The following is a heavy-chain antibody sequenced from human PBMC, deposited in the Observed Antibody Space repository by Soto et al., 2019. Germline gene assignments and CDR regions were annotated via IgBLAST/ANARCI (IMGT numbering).Heavy chain of an antibody. J-gene: IGHJ6*02. D-gene: IGHD4-17*01. V-gene: IGHV4-31*03. CDR3: ARDTVWYYGMDV. Sequence: SETLSLTCTVSGGSISSGGYYWSWIRQHPGKGLEWIGYIYYSGSTYYNPSLKSRVTISVDTSKNQFSLKLSSVTAADTAVYYCARDTVWYYGMDVWGQGTTVTVSS. CDR1: GGSISSGGYY. CDR2: IYYSGST.